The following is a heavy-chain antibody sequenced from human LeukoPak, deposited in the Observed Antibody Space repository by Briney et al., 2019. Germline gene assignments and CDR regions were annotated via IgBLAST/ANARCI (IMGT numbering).Heavy chain of an antibody. CDR3: ARGLYGDYGYNWFDP. CDR1: GGTFSSYA. D-gene: IGHD4-17*01. CDR2: IIPIFGTA. V-gene: IGHV1-69*13. Sequence: SVKVSCKASGGTFSSYAISWVRQAPGQGLEWMGGIIPIFGTANYAQKFQGRVTITADGSTSTAYMELSSLRSEDTAVYYCARGLYGDYGYNWFDPWGQGTLVTVSS. J-gene: IGHJ5*02.